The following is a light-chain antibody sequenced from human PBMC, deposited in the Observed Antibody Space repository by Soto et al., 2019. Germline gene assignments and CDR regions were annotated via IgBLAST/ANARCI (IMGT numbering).Light chain of an antibody. CDR1: QSISSW. Sequence: DIQKVSSPSTLSTSIGDRVTITCRASQSISSWLAWYQQKPGKAPKLLIYKASSLESGVPSRFSGSGSGTEFTLTISSLQPDDFATYYCQQYNGYPRTFGQGTKVDIK. V-gene: IGKV1-5*03. CDR3: QQYNGYPRT. CDR2: KAS. J-gene: IGKJ1*01.